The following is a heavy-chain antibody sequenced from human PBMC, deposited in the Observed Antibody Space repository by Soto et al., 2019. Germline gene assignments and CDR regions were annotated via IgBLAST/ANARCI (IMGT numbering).Heavy chain of an antibody. V-gene: IGHV4-34*01. CDR1: GGSFSGYY. J-gene: IGHJ5*02. Sequence: SETLSLTCAVYGGSFSGYYWSWIRQPPGKGLEWIGEINHSGSTNYNPPLKSRVTISVDTSKNQFSLKLSSVTAADTAVYYCARPFNLVDTAMVTARGWFDPWGQGTLVTVSS. CDR2: INHSGST. CDR3: ARPFNLVDTAMVTARGWFDP. D-gene: IGHD5-18*01.